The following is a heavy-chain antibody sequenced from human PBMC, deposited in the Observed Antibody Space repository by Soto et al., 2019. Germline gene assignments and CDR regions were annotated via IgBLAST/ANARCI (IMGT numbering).Heavy chain of an antibody. Sequence: EVQLLESGGGLVQPGGSLRLSCAASGFTFSGYAMSWVRQAPGKGLEWVSAISGSGGSTYYADSVKGRFTISRDNSKNTLFLQMNSLRAEDTAVYYCAKSLYCTNNVCYIPYGMDVWGQGTTVTVSS. V-gene: IGHV3-23*01. CDR2: ISGSGGST. D-gene: IGHD2-8*01. CDR3: AKSLYCTNNVCYIPYGMDV. J-gene: IGHJ6*02. CDR1: GFTFSGYA.